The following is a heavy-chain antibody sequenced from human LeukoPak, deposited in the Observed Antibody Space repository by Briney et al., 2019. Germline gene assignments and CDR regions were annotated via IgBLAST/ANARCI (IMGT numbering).Heavy chain of an antibody. D-gene: IGHD2-15*01. V-gene: IGHV4-34*01. CDR3: ARSEEGRFYDSAGYCEPFDL. J-gene: IGHJ3*01. Sequence: PSETLSLTCAVYGGSFSGHYWSWIRQPPGKGLEWIGEINHSGRTNYNPSLKSRVTISVDTSKNQFSLKLNSVTAADTAVYYCARSEEGRFYDSAGYCEPFDLWGQGIMVIVSS. CDR1: GGSFSGHY. CDR2: INHSGRT.